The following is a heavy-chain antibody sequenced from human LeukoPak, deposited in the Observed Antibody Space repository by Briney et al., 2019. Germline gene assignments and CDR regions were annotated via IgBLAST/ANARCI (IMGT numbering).Heavy chain of an antibody. CDR1: GYTFTSYG. Sequence: ASVKVSCKASGYTFTSYGISWVRQAPGQGLGWMGWISAHNGNTNHAQKLQGRVTMTTDTSTTTAYMELRSLRSDDTAVYYCARDRVATRTNYWYGPTTAYWGQGTLVTVSA. CDR3: ARDRVATRTNYWYGPTTAY. D-gene: IGHD5-12*01. J-gene: IGHJ4*02. CDR2: ISAHNGNT. V-gene: IGHV1-18*01.